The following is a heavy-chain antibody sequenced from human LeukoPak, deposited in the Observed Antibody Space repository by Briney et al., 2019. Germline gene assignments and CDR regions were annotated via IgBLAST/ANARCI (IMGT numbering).Heavy chain of an antibody. CDR1: GFTFSSYW. J-gene: IGHJ4*02. V-gene: IGHV3-74*01. D-gene: IGHD3-22*01. Sequence: GGSLRLSCAASGFTFSSYWMHWVRQAPGKGLVWVSRINTDGSSTSYADSVKGRFTISRDNAKNTLYLQMNSLRAEDTAVYYCARKDYYDSIDYWGQGTLVTVSS. CDR2: INTDGSST. CDR3: ARKDYYDSIDY.